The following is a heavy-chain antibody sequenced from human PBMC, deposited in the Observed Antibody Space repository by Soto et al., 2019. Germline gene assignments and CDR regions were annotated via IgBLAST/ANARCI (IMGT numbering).Heavy chain of an antibody. J-gene: IGHJ5*02. Sequence: PSETLSLTCTVSGGSISSYYWSWIRQPPGKGLEWIGYIYYSGSTNYNPSLKSRVTISVDTSKNQFSLKLSSVTAADTAVYYCARDSVAATRGWFDPWGQGTLVTAPQ. D-gene: IGHD6-13*01. V-gene: IGHV4-59*01. CDR3: ARDSVAATRGWFDP. CDR1: GGSISSYY. CDR2: IYYSGST.